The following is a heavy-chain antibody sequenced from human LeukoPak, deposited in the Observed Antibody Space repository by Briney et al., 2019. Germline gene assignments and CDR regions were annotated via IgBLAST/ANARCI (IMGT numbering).Heavy chain of an antibody. CDR3: ARGPPVVPAAIYYYYGMDV. Sequence: GGSLRLSCAASGFAFSSYAMHWVRQAPGKGLEWVAVISYDGSNKYYADSVKGRFTISRDNSKNTLYLQMNSLRAEDTAVYYCARGPPVVPAAIYYYYGMDVWGQGTTVTVSS. CDR1: GFAFSSYA. D-gene: IGHD2-2*02. CDR2: ISYDGSNK. V-gene: IGHV3-30*04. J-gene: IGHJ6*02.